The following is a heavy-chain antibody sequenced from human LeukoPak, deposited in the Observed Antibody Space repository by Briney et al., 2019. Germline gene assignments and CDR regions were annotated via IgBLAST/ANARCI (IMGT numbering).Heavy chain of an antibody. Sequence: GGSLRLSCAASGNYWMHWVRQAPGKGLVWVSHINSDGSWTSYADSVKGRFTISKDNAKNTVYLQMNNLRAEDTAVYHCVSFYETYWGRGTLVTVSS. CDR1: GNYW. D-gene: IGHD2-2*01. CDR2: INSDGSWT. J-gene: IGHJ4*02. CDR3: VSFYETY. V-gene: IGHV3-74*01.